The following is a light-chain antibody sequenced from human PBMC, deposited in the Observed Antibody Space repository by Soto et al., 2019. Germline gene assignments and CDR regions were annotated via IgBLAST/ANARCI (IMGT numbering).Light chain of an antibody. V-gene: IGKV4-1*01. CDR1: QSVLYSSNNKNY. CDR2: WAS. Sequence: DIVMTQSPDSLAVFLGERATINCKSSQSVLYSSNNKNYLAWYQQKPGQPPKLLIYWASTRESGVPDRLSGSGAGTDFTLTISSLQAEDVAVYYCQQYYSTPPYTFGQGTKLEIK. CDR3: QQYYSTPPYT. J-gene: IGKJ2*01.